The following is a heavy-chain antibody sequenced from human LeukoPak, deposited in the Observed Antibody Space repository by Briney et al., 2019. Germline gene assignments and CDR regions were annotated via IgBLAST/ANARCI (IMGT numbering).Heavy chain of an antibody. V-gene: IGHV3-30*02. CDR3: ASPLTMVRGGYMDY. CDR1: GFTFSSYG. Sequence: PGGSLRLSCAASGFTFSSYGMHWVRQAPGKGLEWVAFIRYDGSNKYYADSVRGRFTISRDNSKNTLYLQMNSLRAEDTAVYYCASPLTMVRGGYMDYWGQGTLVTVSS. CDR2: IRYDGSNK. D-gene: IGHD3-10*01. J-gene: IGHJ4*02.